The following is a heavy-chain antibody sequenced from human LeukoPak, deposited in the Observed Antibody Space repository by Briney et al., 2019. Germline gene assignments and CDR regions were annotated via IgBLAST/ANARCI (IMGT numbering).Heavy chain of an antibody. Sequence: ASVKVSCKASGYTFTSYDINWVRQATGQGLEWMGWMNPNSGNTGYAQKFQGRVTMTRNTSISTANMELSSLRSEDTAVYYCARCGYCTNGVCYIHTHWGQGTLVTVSS. CDR1: GYTFTSYD. J-gene: IGHJ4*02. CDR2: MNPNSGNT. D-gene: IGHD2-8*01. V-gene: IGHV1-8*01. CDR3: ARCGYCTNGVCYIHTH.